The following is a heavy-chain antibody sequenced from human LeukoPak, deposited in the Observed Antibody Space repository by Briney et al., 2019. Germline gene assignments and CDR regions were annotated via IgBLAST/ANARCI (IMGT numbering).Heavy chain of an antibody. CDR1: GFTSSSYS. CDR2: ISSTSTYI. CDR3: VRDGEYSTGWYQY. D-gene: IGHD6-19*01. V-gene: IGHV3-21*01. Sequence: PGGSLRLSCAASGFTSSSYSMNWVRQPPGKGLEWVSSISSTSTYISYADSVKGRFTISRDNAKNSLYLQMNSLRAEDTAVYYCVRDGEYSTGWYQYWGQGTLVTVSS. J-gene: IGHJ4*02.